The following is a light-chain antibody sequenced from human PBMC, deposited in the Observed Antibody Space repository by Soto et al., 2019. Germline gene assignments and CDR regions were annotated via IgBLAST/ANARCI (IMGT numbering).Light chain of an antibody. J-gene: IGKJ5*01. V-gene: IGKV3-20*01. CDR3: QQYGTSEII. CDR2: EAS. CDR1: QSVRSNY. Sequence: EIVLTQSPGTLSLSPGERATLSCRASQSVRSNYLAWYQQKPGQAPRLLIYEASSRTTGIPDRFSGSGFGTDFTLTIGRLEPEDFAVFFCQQYGTSEIIFGQGTRLE.